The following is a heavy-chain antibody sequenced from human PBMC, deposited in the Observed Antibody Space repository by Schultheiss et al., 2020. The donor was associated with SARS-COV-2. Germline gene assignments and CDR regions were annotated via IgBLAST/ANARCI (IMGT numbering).Heavy chain of an antibody. CDR3: ARDRGSGYGSGRMDY. D-gene: IGHD3-10*01. J-gene: IGHJ4*02. Sequence: GGSLRLSCAASGFTFSNYAMHWVRQAPGKGLEWVAVISYDGSNKYYADSVKGRFTISRDNSKNTLYLQMNSLRAEDTAVYYCARDRGSGYGSGRMDYWGQGTLVTVSS. CDR1: GFTFSNYA. CDR2: ISYDGSNK. V-gene: IGHV3-30-3*01.